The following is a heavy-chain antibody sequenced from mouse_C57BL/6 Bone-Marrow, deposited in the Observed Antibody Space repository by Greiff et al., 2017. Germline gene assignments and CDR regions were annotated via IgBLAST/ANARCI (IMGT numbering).Heavy chain of an antibody. CDR1: GYTFTSYW. Sequence: QVQLQQPGAELVMPGASVKLSCKASGYTFTSYWMHWVKQRPGQGLEWIGEIDPSDSYTNYNQKFKGKSTLTVDKSSSTAYMQRSSLTSEDSAVYYCARCPLYSNCVYAMDYWGQGTSVTVSS. J-gene: IGHJ4*01. D-gene: IGHD2-5*01. V-gene: IGHV1-69*01. CDR2: IDPSDSYT. CDR3: ARCPLYSNCVYAMDY.